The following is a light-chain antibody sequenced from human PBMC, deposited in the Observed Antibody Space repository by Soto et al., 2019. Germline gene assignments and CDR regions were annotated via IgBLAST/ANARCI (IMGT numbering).Light chain of an antibody. CDR2: GAS. CDR1: QSVSNK. Sequence: EIVMTQSPATLSVSPGERATLSCRASQSVSNKLAWYQQKPGQAPRLLIYGASTRATGIPGRFSGSGSGTELTLTISSLQSEDFAVYYCQQYNNWPGVTFGPGNKVDI. CDR3: QQYNNWPGVT. J-gene: IGKJ3*01. V-gene: IGKV3-15*01.